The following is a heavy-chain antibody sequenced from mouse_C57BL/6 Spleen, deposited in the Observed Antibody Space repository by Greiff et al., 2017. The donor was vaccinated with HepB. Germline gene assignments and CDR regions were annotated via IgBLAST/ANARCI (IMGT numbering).Heavy chain of an antibody. V-gene: IGHV1-69*01. J-gene: IGHJ4*01. CDR2: IDPSDSYT. Sequence: QVQLQQPGAELVMPGASVKLSCKASGYTFTSYWMHWVKQRPGQGLEWIGEIDPSDSYTNYNQKFKGKSTLTVDKSSSTAYMQLSSLTSEDSAVYYCAGIYYYGSSYGGDAMDYWGQGTSVTVSS. D-gene: IGHD1-1*01. CDR3: AGIYYYGSSYGGDAMDY. CDR1: GYTFTSYW.